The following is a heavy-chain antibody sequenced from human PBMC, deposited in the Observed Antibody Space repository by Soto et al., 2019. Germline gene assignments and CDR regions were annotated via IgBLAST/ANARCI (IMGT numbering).Heavy chain of an antibody. J-gene: IGHJ5*02. CDR1: GYTFTSYG. Sequence: GASVKVSCKASGYTFTSYGISWVRQAPGQGLEWMGWISAYNGNTNYAQKLQGRVTMTTDTSTSTAYMELRRLRSDDTAVYYCARDGRRIAVAGDNWFDPWGQGTLVTVSS. CDR2: ISAYNGNT. V-gene: IGHV1-18*01. CDR3: ARDGRRIAVAGDNWFDP. D-gene: IGHD6-19*01.